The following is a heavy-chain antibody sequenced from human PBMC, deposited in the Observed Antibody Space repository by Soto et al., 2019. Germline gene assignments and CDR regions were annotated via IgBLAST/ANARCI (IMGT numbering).Heavy chain of an antibody. CDR2: ISGSGGST. J-gene: IGHJ4*02. CDR1: GFTFSSYA. D-gene: IGHD5-12*01. V-gene: IGHV3-23*01. CDR3: ANYARGYSGYKHFDY. Sequence: GGSLKLACAASGFTFSSYAMSWVRQAPGKGLEWVSAISGSGGSTYYADSVKGWFTISRDNSKNTLYLQMNSLRAEDTAVYYCANYARGYSGYKHFDYWGQGTLVTVSS.